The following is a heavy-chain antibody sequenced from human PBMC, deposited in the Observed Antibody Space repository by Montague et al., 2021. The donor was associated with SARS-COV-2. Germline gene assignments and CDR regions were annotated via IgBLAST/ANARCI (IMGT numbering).Heavy chain of an antibody. CDR1: GGSIGRGTYY. CDR3: ARPGSVSGWFYFDD. D-gene: IGHD6-19*01. Sequence: SETLSLTCTVSGGSIGRGTYYCGRIRPSPGKVLGLIGSLSSSGSTYYNPPLRRRVTISMDTSKNHFSLKVNSVTATDTAVYFCARPGSVSGWFYFDDWGQGTLVSVSS. CDR2: LSSSGST. J-gene: IGHJ4*02. V-gene: IGHV4-39*02.